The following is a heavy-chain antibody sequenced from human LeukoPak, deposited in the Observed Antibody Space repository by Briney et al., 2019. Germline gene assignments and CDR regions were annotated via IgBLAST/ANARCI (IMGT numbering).Heavy chain of an antibody. V-gene: IGHV1-18*01. CDR2: ISAYNGNT. Sequence: ASVKVSCKASGYTFTSYGISWVRQAPGQGLECMGWISAYNGNTNYAQKLQGRVTMTTDTSTSTAYMELRSLRSDDTAVYYCARSYTFMVRGVIDYWGQGTLVTVSS. J-gene: IGHJ4*02. CDR3: ARSYTFMVRGVIDY. CDR1: GYTFTSYG. D-gene: IGHD3-10*01.